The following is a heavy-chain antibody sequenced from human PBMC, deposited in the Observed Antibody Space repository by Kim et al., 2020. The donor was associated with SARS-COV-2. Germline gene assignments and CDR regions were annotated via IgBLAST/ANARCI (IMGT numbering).Heavy chain of an antibody. CDR3: ARGNQGDSSGPVRSYYGMDV. J-gene: IGHJ6*02. Sequence: SETLSLTCAVYGGSFSGYYWSWIRQPPGKGLEWIGEINHSGSTNYNPSLKSRVTISVDTSKNQFSLKLSSVTAADTAVYYCARGNQGDSSGPVRSYYGMDVWGQGTTVTVSS. CDR1: GGSFSGYY. V-gene: IGHV4-34*01. CDR2: INHSGST. D-gene: IGHD6-19*01.